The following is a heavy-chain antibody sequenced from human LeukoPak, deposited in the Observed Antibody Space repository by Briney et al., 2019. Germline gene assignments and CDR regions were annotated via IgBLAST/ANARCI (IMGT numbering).Heavy chain of an antibody. J-gene: IGHJ5*01. CDR1: GFTFSSYS. V-gene: IGHV3-48*02. Sequence: GGSLRLSCAASGFTFSSYSMNWVRQAPGKGLEWVSYISSSSSTIYYADSVKGRFTISRDNVDNVVHLQMSSLTNEDTAVYYCARVAVAGPTGWFDSWGQGTLVTVSS. CDR2: ISSSSSTI. CDR3: ARVAVAGPTGWFDS. D-gene: IGHD6-19*01.